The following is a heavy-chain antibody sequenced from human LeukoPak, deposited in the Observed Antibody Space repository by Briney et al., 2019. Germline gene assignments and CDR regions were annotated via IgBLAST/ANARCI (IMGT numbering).Heavy chain of an antibody. D-gene: IGHD2-21*02. J-gene: IGHJ4*02. CDR3: ARARSCGGDCYSDDY. CDR1: GGTFSSYT. V-gene: IGHV1-69*02. Sequence: ASVKVSCKASGGTFSSYTISWMRQAPGQGLEWMGRIFPILGIANYAQKFQGRVTITADKSTSTAYMELSSLRSEDTAVYYCARARSCGGDCYSDDYWGQGTLVTVSS. CDR2: IFPILGIA.